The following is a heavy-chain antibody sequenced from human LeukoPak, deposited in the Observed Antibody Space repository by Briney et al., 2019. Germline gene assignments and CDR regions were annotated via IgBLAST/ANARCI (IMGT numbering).Heavy chain of an antibody. V-gene: IGHV6-1*01. J-gene: IGHJ6*02. CDR1: GDSFSRNSAA. Sequence: SQTLSLTCALSGDSFSRNSAAWNWLRQSPSRGLEWLGRTYYRSKWYNDYAVSVKSRITISPDTSKNQFSLQLNSVTPEDTAVFYCAGGLFQDGMDVWGQGTTVTVSS. D-gene: IGHD3-16*01. CDR2: TYYRSKWYN. CDR3: AGGLFQDGMDV.